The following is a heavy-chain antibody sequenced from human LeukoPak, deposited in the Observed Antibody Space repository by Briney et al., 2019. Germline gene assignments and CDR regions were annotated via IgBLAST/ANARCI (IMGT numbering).Heavy chain of an antibody. J-gene: IGHJ4*02. V-gene: IGHV4-59*01. CDR1: GGSMRSDY. CDR2: IYYSGST. CDR3: AKAGAVVVVAAKYFDY. D-gene: IGHD2-15*01. Sequence: PSETLSLTCTVSGGSMRSDYWSWIRQPPGKGLEWIGYIYYSGSTNYNPSLKNRVTISIDTSKSQFSLKMNSVSAADTAVYYCAKAGAVVVVAAKYFDYWGQGTLVTVSS.